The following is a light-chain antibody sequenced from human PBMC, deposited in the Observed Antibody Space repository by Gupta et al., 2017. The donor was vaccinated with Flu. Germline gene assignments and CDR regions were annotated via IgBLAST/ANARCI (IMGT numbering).Light chain of an antibody. J-gene: IGKJ1*01. Sequence: EIEVTQSPATLSVSPGESVALSCRANESVSNNLAWYQQKPGQAPRLLIYAASTRATGIPARFSGSGYETVLTLTIESRQSEDYAVYYCHQHTHWLQGTFGQGTKVEIK. CDR1: ESVSNN. CDR3: HQHTHWLQGT. V-gene: IGKV3-15*01. CDR2: AAS.